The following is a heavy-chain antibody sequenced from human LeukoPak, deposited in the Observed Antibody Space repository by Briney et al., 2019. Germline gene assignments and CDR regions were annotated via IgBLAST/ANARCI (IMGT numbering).Heavy chain of an antibody. D-gene: IGHD5-12*01. Sequence: GGSLRLSCAASGFTFSSHAMSWVRQAPGKGLEWVSAISGSGGSTYYADSVKGRFTISRDNSKNTLYLQMNSLRAEDTAVYYCAKDIGATIWFDPWGQGTLVTVSS. CDR2: ISGSGGST. V-gene: IGHV3-23*01. J-gene: IGHJ5*02. CDR1: GFTFSSHA. CDR3: AKDIGATIWFDP.